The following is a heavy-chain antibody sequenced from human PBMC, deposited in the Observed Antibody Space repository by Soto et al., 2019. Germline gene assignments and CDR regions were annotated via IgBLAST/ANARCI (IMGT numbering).Heavy chain of an antibody. CDR2: IYYSGSN. V-gene: IGHV4-31*03. CDR3: ARDQGRIAARPEAVRAYYYYGMDV. J-gene: IGHJ6*02. Sequence: QVQLQESGPGLVKPSQTLSLTCTVSGGSISSGGYYWRWIRQHPGKGLEWIGYIYYSGSNYYNTSLNSRVTISVDTYKNQFSLKLSSVTAADTAVYYCARDQGRIAARPEAVRAYYYYGMDVWGQGTTVTVSS. D-gene: IGHD6-6*01. CDR1: GGSISSGGYY.